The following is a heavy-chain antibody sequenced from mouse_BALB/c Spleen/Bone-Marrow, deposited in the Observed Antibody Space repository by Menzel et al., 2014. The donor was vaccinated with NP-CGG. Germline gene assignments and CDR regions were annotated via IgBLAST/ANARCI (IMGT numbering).Heavy chain of an antibody. CDR2: ISNGGGST. V-gene: IGHV5-12*02. J-gene: IGHJ4*01. CDR1: GFTFSDYY. D-gene: IGHD2-3*01. Sequence: EVNVVESGGGLVQPGGSLKLSCATSGFTFSDYYMYWVRPTPEKRLEWVAYISNGGGSTYYPDTVKGRFTISRDNAKNTLYLQMSRLKSEDTAMYYCARRGWYYAMDYWGQGTSVTVSS. CDR3: ARRGWYYAMDY.